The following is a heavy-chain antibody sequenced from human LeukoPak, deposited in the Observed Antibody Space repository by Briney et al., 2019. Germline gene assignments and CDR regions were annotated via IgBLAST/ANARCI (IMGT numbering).Heavy chain of an antibody. CDR1: GGSISSGSFC. J-gene: IGHJ5*02. D-gene: IGHD5-24*01. CDR2: VFTSGNT. Sequence: PSETLSLTCSVSGGSISSGSFCWSWIRQPAGKGLEWIGRVFTSGNTNYNPSLKSRVTISVDTSKNQFSLKLSSVTAADTAVYYCAIGGVLGYNNWFDPWGQGTLVTVSS. CDR3: AIGGVLGYNNWFDP. V-gene: IGHV4-61*02.